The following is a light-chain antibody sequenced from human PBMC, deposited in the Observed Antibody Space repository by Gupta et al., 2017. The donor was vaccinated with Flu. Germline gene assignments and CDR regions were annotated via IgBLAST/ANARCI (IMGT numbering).Light chain of an antibody. CDR2: GAS. CDR1: QSVRSK. J-gene: IGKJ2*01. CDR3: QQYSDWFLYT. V-gene: IGKV3D-15*01. Sequence: ATLSVSPGERATLSCRASQSVRSKLAWYKQKPGQAPRLLIYGASTRDTGIPARFSGSGSGTEFTLTISSRQSEDFAVYYCQQYSDWFLYTFGQGTKLEIK.